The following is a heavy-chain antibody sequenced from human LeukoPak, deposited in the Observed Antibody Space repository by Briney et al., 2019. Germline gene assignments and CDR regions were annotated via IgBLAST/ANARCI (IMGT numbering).Heavy chain of an antibody. Sequence: PGRSLRLSCAVSGFTFSTYAMHWVRQAPGKGLGWVALISYDGNNKYHADSVKGRFTISRDNSKNTRYLQMNSLRAEDTAVYYCARSYCSSGSCHVDYWGQGILVTVSS. CDR1: GFTFSTYA. V-gene: IGHV3-30*04. J-gene: IGHJ4*02. D-gene: IGHD2-15*01. CDR2: ISYDGNNK. CDR3: ARSYCSSGSCHVDY.